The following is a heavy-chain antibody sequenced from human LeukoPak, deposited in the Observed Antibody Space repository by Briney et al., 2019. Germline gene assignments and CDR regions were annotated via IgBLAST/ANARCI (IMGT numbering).Heavy chain of an antibody. CDR1: GFTFSSYS. J-gene: IGHJ4*02. Sequence: SGGSLRLTCAASGFTFSSYSMNWVRQAPGKGLEWVSSISSSSSYIYYADSVKGRFTISRDNAKNSLYLQMNSLRAEDTAVYYCAREDESSGTSFDYWGQGTLVTVSS. D-gene: IGHD6-19*01. V-gene: IGHV3-21*01. CDR3: AREDESSGTSFDY. CDR2: ISSSSSYI.